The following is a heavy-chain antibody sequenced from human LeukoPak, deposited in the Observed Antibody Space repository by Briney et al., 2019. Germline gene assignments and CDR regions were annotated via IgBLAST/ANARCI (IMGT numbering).Heavy chain of an antibody. Sequence: SETLSLTCAVYGGSFSGYYWSWIRQPPGKGPEWIGEINHSGSTNYNPSLKSRVTISVDTSTNQFSLKLSSVTAADTAVYYCARGYCSSTSCYVDYWGQGSLVTVSS. J-gene: IGHJ4*02. CDR1: GGSFSGYY. CDR2: INHSGST. V-gene: IGHV4-34*01. D-gene: IGHD2-2*01. CDR3: ARGYCSSTSCYVDY.